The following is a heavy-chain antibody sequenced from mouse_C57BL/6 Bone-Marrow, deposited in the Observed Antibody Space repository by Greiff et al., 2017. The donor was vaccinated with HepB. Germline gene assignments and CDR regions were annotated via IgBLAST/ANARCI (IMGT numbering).Heavy chain of an antibody. D-gene: IGHD5-5*01. V-gene: IGHV1-26*01. CDR1: GYTFTDYY. Sequence: VQLQQSGPELVKPGASVKISCKASGYTFTDYYMNWVKQSHGKSLEWIGDINPNNGGTSYNQKFKGKATLTVDKSSSTAYMELRSLTSEDSAVYYCARPLPYFDYWGQGTTLTVSS. J-gene: IGHJ2*01. CDR2: INPNNGGT. CDR3: ARPLPYFDY.